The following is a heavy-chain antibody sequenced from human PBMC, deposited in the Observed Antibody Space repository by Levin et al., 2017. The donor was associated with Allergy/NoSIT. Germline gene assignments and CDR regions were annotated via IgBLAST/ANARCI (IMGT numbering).Heavy chain of an antibody. CDR1: GFTFSSYG. CDR2: ISYDGSNK. CDR3: AKLAGVLDY. Sequence: GGSLRLSCAASGFTFSSYGMHWVRQAPGKGLEWVAVISYDGSNKYYADSVKGRFTISRDNSKNTLYLQMNSLRAEDTAVYYCAKLAGVLDYWGQGTLVTVSS. V-gene: IGHV3-30*18. J-gene: IGHJ4*02. D-gene: IGHD3-10*01.